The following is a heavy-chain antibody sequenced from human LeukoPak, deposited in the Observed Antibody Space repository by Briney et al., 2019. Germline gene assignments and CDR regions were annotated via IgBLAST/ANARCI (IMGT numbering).Heavy chain of an antibody. CDR1: GYTLTELS. J-gene: IGHJ4*02. Sequence: ASVTVSSTVSGYTLTELSMHWVRQAPGKGLERMGGFDPEDGETIYAQKFQGRVTMTEDTSTDTAYMELSSLRSEDTAVYYCATGDVLRYFDWFSNWGQGTLVTVSS. CDR2: FDPEDGET. CDR3: ATGDVLRYFDWFSN. D-gene: IGHD3-9*01. V-gene: IGHV1-24*01.